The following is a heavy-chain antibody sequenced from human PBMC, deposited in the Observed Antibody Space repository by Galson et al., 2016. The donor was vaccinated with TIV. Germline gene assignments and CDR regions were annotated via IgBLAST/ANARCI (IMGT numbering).Heavy chain of an antibody. CDR2: ISAYSGHT. V-gene: IGHV1-18*04. CDR3: ARVLAFFVYPPSNRNWFEP. J-gene: IGHJ5*02. Sequence: SVKVSCKASGYTFTSTGISWVRQAPGQGLEWMGWISAYSGHTNYAQKFQGRLTMTRDTSTTTAYLELGSLRSDDPAVYYCARVLAFFVYPPSNRNWFEPWGQGTLVIVSS. CDR1: GYTFTSTG. D-gene: IGHD3-3*02.